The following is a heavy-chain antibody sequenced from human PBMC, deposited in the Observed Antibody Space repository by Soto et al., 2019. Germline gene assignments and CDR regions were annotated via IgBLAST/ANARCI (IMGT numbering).Heavy chain of an antibody. V-gene: IGHV1-69*12. Sequence: QVQLEQSGAEVKKPGSSVKVSCKASGGTFRTAAVSWVRQAPGQGLEWLGGIMPVFRTPDYAQKFHGRVTITADESTSPAYMELSGLGADDTAAYYCARDTDRPQLGGNYYYILDVWGQGTTITVSS. J-gene: IGHJ6*02. CDR2: IMPVFRTP. CDR3: ARDTDRPQLGGNYYYILDV. D-gene: IGHD2-8*02. CDR1: GGTFRTAA.